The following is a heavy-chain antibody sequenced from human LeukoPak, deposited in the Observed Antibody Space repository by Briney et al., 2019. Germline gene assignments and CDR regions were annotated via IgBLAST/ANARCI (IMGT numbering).Heavy chain of an antibody. CDR3: ARRNHPRMNYYYYYGMDV. J-gene: IGHJ6*02. Sequence: QTGGSLRLSCAASGFTFSSYAMSWVRQAPGKGLEWVSVIYSGGSTYYADSVKGRFTISRDNSKNTLYLQMNSLRAEDTAVYYCARRNHPRMNYYYYYGMDVWGQGTTVTVSS. CDR2: IYSGGST. V-gene: IGHV3-66*01. CDR1: GFTFSSYA. D-gene: IGHD2-8*01.